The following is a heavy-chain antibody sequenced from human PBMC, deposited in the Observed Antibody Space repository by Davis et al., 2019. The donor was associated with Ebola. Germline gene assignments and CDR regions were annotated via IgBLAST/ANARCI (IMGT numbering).Heavy chain of an antibody. CDR3: AKGKWSTSSESLYNYAIDV. J-gene: IGHJ6*02. D-gene: IGHD6-6*01. V-gene: IGHV3-23*01. CDR2: LTGSGDRT. CDR1: GFSLNTYA. Sequence: GGSLRPSCPASGFSLNTYAMNWVRQAPGKGLEWVSTLTGSGDRTYYADSVRGRFTISRDVSKNTLFLQMNSLRAEDTAVYYCAKGKWSTSSESLYNYAIDVWGQGTTVSVSS.